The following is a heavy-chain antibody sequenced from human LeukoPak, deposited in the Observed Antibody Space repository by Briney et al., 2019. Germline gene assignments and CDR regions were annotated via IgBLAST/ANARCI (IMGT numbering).Heavy chain of an antibody. J-gene: IGHJ4*02. D-gene: IGHD3-22*01. Sequence: SVKVSCKASGGTFSSYTISWVRQAPGQGLEWMGRIIPILGIANYAQKFQGRVTITADKSTRTAYMELSSLRSEDTAVYYCARNYDSSGKGLDYWGQGTLVTVSS. V-gene: IGHV1-69*02. CDR3: ARNYDSSGKGLDY. CDR1: GGTFSSYT. CDR2: IIPILGIA.